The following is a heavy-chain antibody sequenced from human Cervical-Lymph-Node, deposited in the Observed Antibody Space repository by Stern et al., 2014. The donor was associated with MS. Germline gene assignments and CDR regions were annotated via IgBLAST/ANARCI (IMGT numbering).Heavy chain of an antibody. D-gene: IGHD3-10*01. CDR3: AKVTMVRGTGLDV. V-gene: IGHV3-9*01. CDR1: GFIFDDYA. CDR2: ISWNSVRL. Sequence: EVQLLESGGGLVQPGRSLRLSCVASGFIFDDYAIHWVRQAPGKGLEWGAGISWNSVRLGYADSVKGRFTISRDKAKNSLYLQMNSLRTEDTALYYCAKVTMVRGTGLDVWGQGTTVTVSS. J-gene: IGHJ6*02.